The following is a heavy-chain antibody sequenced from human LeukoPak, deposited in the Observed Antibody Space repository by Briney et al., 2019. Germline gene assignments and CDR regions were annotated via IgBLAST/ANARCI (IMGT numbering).Heavy chain of an antibody. V-gene: IGHV3-23*01. CDR1: GFTFSSYA. Sequence: GGPLRLSCAASGFTFSSYAMSWVRESPGKGLEWVSSICCSGGSTYYADSVKGRFTISRDNSKNTLYLQMNSLRAEDTAVYYCAKDSSYYYDSSGYYYLSYFDYWGQGTLVTVSS. CDR2: ICCSGGST. D-gene: IGHD3-22*01. CDR3: AKDSSYYYDSSGYYYLSYFDY. J-gene: IGHJ4*02.